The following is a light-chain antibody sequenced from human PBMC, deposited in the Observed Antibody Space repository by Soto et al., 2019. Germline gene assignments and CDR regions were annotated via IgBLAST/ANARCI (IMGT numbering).Light chain of an antibody. Sequence: EIVLTQSPGTLSLSPGERATLSCRASQSVSSSYLAWYQQKPGQTPRLLIYATSTRATGIPARFSGSGSGTEFTLTISSLQSEDFAVYYCQQRSNWPAFGGGTKVDIK. CDR2: ATS. J-gene: IGKJ4*01. CDR3: QQRSNWPA. CDR1: QSVSSSY. V-gene: IGKV3D-20*02.